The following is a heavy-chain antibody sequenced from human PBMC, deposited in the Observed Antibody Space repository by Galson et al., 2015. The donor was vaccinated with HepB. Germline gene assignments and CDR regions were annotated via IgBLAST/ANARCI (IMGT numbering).Heavy chain of an antibody. J-gene: IGHJ4*02. CDR1: GFTFSSYG. V-gene: IGHV3-30*18. CDR3: AKAPRKTAGFDY. Sequence: SLRLSCADSGFTFSSYGIYGVRRAPGKRLGRVAVICYDGSNKYYADSVKGRFTISRDNSRKTLYLQMNSRRAEDTAVYYCAKAPRKTAGFDYWGQGTLVTVSS. D-gene: IGHD5-18*01. CDR2: ICYDGSNK.